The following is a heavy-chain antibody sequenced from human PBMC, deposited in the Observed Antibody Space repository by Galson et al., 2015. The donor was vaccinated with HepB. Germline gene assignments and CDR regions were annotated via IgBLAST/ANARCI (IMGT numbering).Heavy chain of an antibody. V-gene: IGHV3-15*01. J-gene: IGHJ4*02. Sequence: SLRLSCAASGFTFSNAWMSWVRQAPGKGLEWVGRIKSKTDGGTTDYAAPVKGRFTISRDDSKNTLYLQMNSLKTEDTAVYYCTTDQGQNEPVDWGQGTLVTVSS. CDR2: IKSKTDGGTT. CDR3: TTDQGQNEPVD. D-gene: IGHD1-1*01. CDR1: GFTFSNAW.